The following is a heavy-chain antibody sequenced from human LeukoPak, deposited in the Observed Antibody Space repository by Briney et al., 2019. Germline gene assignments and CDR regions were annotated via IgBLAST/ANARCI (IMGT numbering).Heavy chain of an antibody. Sequence: PGGSLRLSCAASGFTFSSYSMNWVRQAPGKGLEWVSSISSSSSYIYYADSVKGRFTISRDNAKNSLYLQMNSLRAEDTAVYYCARGYYYDSSGYNYFDYWGQGTLVTVSS. J-gene: IGHJ4*02. V-gene: IGHV3-21*01. D-gene: IGHD3-22*01. CDR2: ISSSSSYI. CDR3: ARGYYYDSSGYNYFDY. CDR1: GFTFSSYS.